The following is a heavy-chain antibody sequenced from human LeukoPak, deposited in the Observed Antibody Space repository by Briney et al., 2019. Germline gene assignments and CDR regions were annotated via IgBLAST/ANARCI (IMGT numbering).Heavy chain of an antibody. CDR3: AKDYYDSSGYKDY. Sequence: PGGSLRLSCAASGFIFSNYAMTWVRQAPGKGLEWVSAFTGSGGRTYYADSVKGRLTISRDNSKNTLYLQMNSLRAEDTAVYYCAKDYYDSSGYKDYWGQGTLVTVSS. D-gene: IGHD3-22*01. CDR2: FTGSGGRT. CDR1: GFIFSNYA. J-gene: IGHJ4*02. V-gene: IGHV3-23*01.